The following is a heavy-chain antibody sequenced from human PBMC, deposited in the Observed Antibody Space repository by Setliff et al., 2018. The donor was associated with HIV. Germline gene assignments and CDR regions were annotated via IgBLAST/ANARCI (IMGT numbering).Heavy chain of an antibody. J-gene: IGHJ5*02. CDR1: GGSISSRSYY. Sequence: SETLSLTCTVSGGSISSRSYYWSWLRQPAGKGLEWIGRIYSNGNTDYNPSLKSRVTISEDTSKNQFSLKVNSVTAADTAVYYCARGEQLVDNWFDPWGQGTLVTVSS. D-gene: IGHD6-13*01. CDR3: ARGEQLVDNWFDP. V-gene: IGHV4-61*02. CDR2: IYSNGNT.